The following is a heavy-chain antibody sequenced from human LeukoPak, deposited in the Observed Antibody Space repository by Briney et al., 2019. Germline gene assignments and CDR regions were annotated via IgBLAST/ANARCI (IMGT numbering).Heavy chain of an antibody. J-gene: IGHJ6*03. CDR3: ASAPYYDFWSGGYYYMDV. V-gene: IGHV4-59*01. CDR1: GGSISSYY. D-gene: IGHD3-3*01. Sequence: PSETLSLTCTVSGGSISSYYWSWLRQPPGKGLEWIGYIYYSGSTNYNPSLKSRVTISVDTSKNQFSLKLSSVTAADTAVYYCASAPYYDFWSGGYYYMDVWGKGTTVTVSS. CDR2: IYYSGST.